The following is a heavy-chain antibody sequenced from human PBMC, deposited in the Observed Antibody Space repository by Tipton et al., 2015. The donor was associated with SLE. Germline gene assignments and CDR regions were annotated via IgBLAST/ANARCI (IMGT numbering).Heavy chain of an antibody. J-gene: IGHJ3*02. CDR3: ARATEKLAARKAFDI. D-gene: IGHD6-6*01. CDR2: IYHGEST. V-gene: IGHV5-51*03. CDR1: GYSFTSYW. Sequence: QLVQSGAEVKKPGESLKISCKGSGYSFTSYWIGWVRQMPGKGLEWMGIIYHGESTYYNPSLKSRVTISVDTSKNQFSLKLSSVTAADTAVYYCARATEKLAARKAFDIWGEGTMVTVSS.